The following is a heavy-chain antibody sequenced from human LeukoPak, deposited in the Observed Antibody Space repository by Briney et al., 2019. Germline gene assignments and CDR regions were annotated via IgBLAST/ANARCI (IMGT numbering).Heavy chain of an antibody. J-gene: IGHJ5*02. CDR3: ARSTMVRGVNWFDP. V-gene: IGHV1-18*04. D-gene: IGHD3-10*01. Sequence: ASVKVSCKASGYTFTSYGISWVRQAPGQGLEWMGWISAYNGNTNYAQKLQGRVTMTTDTSTSTAYRELRSLRSDDTAVYYCARSTMVRGVNWFDPWGQGTLVTVSS. CDR1: GYTFTSYG. CDR2: ISAYNGNT.